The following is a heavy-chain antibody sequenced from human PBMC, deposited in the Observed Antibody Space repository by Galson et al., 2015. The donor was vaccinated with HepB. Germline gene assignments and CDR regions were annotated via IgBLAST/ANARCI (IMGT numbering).Heavy chain of an antibody. CDR2: INAGNGNT. CDR1: GYTFTSYA. D-gene: IGHD3-22*01. V-gene: IGHV1-3*01. Sequence: SVKVSCKASGYTFTSYAMHWVRQAPGQRLEWMGWINAGNGNTKYSQKFHGRVTITRDTSASTAYMELSSLRSEDTAVYYCAREGYYYDSSGYYFSASPVDPWGQGTLVTVSS. J-gene: IGHJ5*02. CDR3: AREGYYYDSSGYYFSASPVDP.